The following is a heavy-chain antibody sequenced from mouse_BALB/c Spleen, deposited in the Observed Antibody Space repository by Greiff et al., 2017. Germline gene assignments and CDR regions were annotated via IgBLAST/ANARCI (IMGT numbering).Heavy chain of an antibody. CDR2: ISYSGST. Sequence: EVNVVESGPSLVKPSQTLSLTCSVTGDSITSGYWNWIRKFPGNKLEYMGYISYSGSTYYNPSLKSRISITRDTSKNQYYLQLNSVTTEDTATYYCARYRDGNYWYFDVWGAGTTVTVSS. CDR3: ARYRDGNYWYFDV. CDR1: GDSITSGY. D-gene: IGHD2-1*01. V-gene: IGHV3-8*02. J-gene: IGHJ1*01.